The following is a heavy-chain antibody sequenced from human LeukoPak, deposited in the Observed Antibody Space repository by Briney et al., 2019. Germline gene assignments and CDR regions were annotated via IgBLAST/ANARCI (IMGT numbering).Heavy chain of an antibody. Sequence: SETLSLTCTLSGGFISRYYWSWLPQPPGKGLEWIGYIYYSGSTNYNPPLKSGVTISVDPSKHQFSLELSSVTAADTAVYYCARGSWNYVFPLFDCWGQGTLVTVCS. V-gene: IGHV4-59*13. D-gene: IGHD1-7*01. CDR2: IYYSGST. J-gene: IGHJ4*02. CDR1: GGFISRYY. CDR3: ARGSWNYVFPLFDC.